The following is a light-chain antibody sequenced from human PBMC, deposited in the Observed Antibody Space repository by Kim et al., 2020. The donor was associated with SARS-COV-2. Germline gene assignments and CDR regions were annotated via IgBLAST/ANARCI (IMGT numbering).Light chain of an antibody. J-gene: IGKJ4*01. Sequence: SPGERATLSCRASQSVGSILAWYQQKPGQAPRLLIYGASTRATGIPARFSGSGSGTEFTLTISSLQSEDFAVYYCQQYNNWPPLTFGGGTKVEIK. V-gene: IGKV3-15*01. CDR1: QSVGSI. CDR2: GAS. CDR3: QQYNNWPPLT.